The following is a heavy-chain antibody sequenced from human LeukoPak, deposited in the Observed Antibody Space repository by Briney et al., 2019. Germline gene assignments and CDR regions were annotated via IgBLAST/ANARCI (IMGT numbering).Heavy chain of an antibody. CDR3: AREGIAASYYYYYGTDV. V-gene: IGHV3-11*01. J-gene: IGHJ6*02. CDR1: GFTFSDYY. D-gene: IGHD6-13*01. CDR2: ISSSGSTI. Sequence: NSGGSQRLSCAASGFTFSDYYMSWIRQAPGKGLEWVSYISSSGSTIYYADSVKGRFTISRDSAKNSLYLQMNSLRAEDTAVYYCAREGIAASYYYYYGTDVWGQGTTVTVSS.